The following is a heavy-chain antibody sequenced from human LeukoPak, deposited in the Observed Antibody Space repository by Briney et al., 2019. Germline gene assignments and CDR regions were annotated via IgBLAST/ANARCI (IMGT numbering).Heavy chain of an antibody. CDR1: GGSINSGGYY. D-gene: IGHD4-11*01. CDR2: ISYSGST. V-gene: IGHV4-31*03. Sequence: SQTLSLTCTVSGGSINSGGYYWSWIRQHPGKGLEWTGYISYSGSTYYNPSLKSRVTISLDTAKNQFSLRLSSVSAADTAVYFCTVGPHHYFDSWGQGTLVTVSS. J-gene: IGHJ4*02. CDR3: TVGPHHYFDS.